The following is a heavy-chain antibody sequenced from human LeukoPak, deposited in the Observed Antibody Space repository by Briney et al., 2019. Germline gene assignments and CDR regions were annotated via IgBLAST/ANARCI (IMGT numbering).Heavy chain of an antibody. J-gene: IGHJ3*02. CDR3: ATISAQTFDI. CDR2: IKPDGSDK. D-gene: IGHD5-24*01. V-gene: IGHV3-7*01. Sequence: GGSLRLSCVGSGFSFRSHWVNWVRQSPGKVLEWVANIKPDGSDKYYVDSARGRFTVSRDNAKNSAFLQMNSLRAEDTAIYYCATISAQTFDIWGKGTLVSVSS. CDR1: GFSFRSHW.